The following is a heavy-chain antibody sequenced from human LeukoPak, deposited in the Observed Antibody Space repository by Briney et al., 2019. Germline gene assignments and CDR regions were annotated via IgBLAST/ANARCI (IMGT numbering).Heavy chain of an antibody. CDR2: ISSSGSTI. D-gene: IGHD4-17*01. V-gene: IGHV3-48*03. Sequence: PGGFLRLSCAASGFTFSSYEMNWVSQAPGKGLEWVSYISSSGSTIYYADSMKGRFTISRDNAKNSLYLQMNSLRAEDTAVYYCAREARTVTTEPHSLFDYWGQGTLVTVSS. CDR3: AREARTVTTEPHSLFDY. CDR1: GFTFSSYE. J-gene: IGHJ4*02.